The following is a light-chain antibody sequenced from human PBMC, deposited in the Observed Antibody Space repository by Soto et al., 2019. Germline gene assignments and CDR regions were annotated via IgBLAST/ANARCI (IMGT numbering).Light chain of an antibody. CDR3: LQVYSFPRT. Sequence: IQWTQSPCCLSASVGDRVTITCRASEDIRNYLAWYQQKPGKAPKLLIYHASTLQSGVPSTFSGSGSGTEFILTINNLQPEDFASCFCLQVYSFPRTFGLGTKVDI. J-gene: IGKJ1*01. CDR1: EDIRNY. V-gene: IGKV1-9*01. CDR2: HAS.